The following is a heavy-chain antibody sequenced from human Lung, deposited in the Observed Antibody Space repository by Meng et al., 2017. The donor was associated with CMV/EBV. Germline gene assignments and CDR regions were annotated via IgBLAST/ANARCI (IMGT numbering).Heavy chain of an antibody. CDR3: ARDLEY. CDR2: LYDSGST. CDR1: GCSISSSTYY. J-gene: IGHJ4*02. D-gene: IGHD1-1*01. V-gene: IGHV4-39*07. Sequence: HLPGPGPGVVGPSEGLFSTCSVCGCSISSSTYYWAWIGQPPGKGLEWIGSLYDSGSTYYHPSLKSRVTISVDTSKTYFSLKLRSVTAADTAVYYCARDLEYWGQGTLVTVSS.